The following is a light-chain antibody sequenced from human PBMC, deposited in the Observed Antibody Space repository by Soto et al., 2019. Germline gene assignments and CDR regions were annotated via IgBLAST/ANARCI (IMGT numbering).Light chain of an antibody. V-gene: IGLV2-11*01. CDR1: SSDVGGYNY. CDR3: CSYAASSTFV. Sequence: QSALTQPRSVSGSPGQSVTISCTGTSSDVGGYNYVSWYQQYSGNAPKVMIYDVSKRPSGVPDRFSGSKSGNTASLTISGLQAEDEADYYCCSYAASSTFVFGTGSKLTVL. CDR2: DVS. J-gene: IGLJ1*01.